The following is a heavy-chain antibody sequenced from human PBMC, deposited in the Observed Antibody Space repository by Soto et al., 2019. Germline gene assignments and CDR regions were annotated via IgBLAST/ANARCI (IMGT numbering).Heavy chain of an antibody. CDR1: GGSISSYY. J-gene: IGHJ4*02. V-gene: IGHV4-59*01. CDR2: IYYSGST. D-gene: IGHD3-22*01. CDR3: ARADYDSSGYYPF. Sequence: SETLSLTCTVSGGSISSYYWSWIRQPPGKGLEWIGYIYYSGSTNYNPSLKSRVTISVDTSKNQFSLKLSSVTAADTAVYYCARADYDSSGYYPFWAQGNLVTVSS.